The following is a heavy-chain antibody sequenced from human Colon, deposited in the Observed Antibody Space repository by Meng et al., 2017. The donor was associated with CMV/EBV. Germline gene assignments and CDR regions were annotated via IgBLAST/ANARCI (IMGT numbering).Heavy chain of an antibody. CDR3: ARVLSGTWENIDIGTINSFAY. Sequence: SYDSKWVRQATGQGLEWMGWMNTNSGNTGYAQKFRSRVTMTRNTTISTAYMELSSLKSEDTAVYYCARVLSGTWENIDIGTINSFAYWGQGALVTVSS. CDR2: MNTNSGNT. V-gene: IGHV1-8*01. CDR1: SYD. D-gene: IGHD3-16*02. J-gene: IGHJ4*02.